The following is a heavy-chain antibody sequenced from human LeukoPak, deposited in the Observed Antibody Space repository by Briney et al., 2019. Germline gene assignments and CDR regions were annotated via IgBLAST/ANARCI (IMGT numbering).Heavy chain of an antibody. D-gene: IGHD1-1*01. Sequence: GASVKVSCKASGYTFTSYDINWVRQATGQGLEWMGWMNPNSGNTGYAQKFQGRVTMTRDTSISTAYMELSRLRSDDTAVYYCARESYNWNDGGFDYWGQGTLVTVSS. CDR2: MNPNSGNT. CDR1: GYTFTSYD. J-gene: IGHJ4*02. V-gene: IGHV1-8*01. CDR3: ARESYNWNDGGFDY.